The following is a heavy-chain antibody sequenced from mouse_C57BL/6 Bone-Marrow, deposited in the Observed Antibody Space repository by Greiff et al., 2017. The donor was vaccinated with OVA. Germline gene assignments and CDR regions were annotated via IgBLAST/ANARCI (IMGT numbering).Heavy chain of an antibody. D-gene: IGHD2-13*01. CDR2: INPSSGYT. V-gene: IGHV1-7*01. CDR1: GYTFTSYW. J-gene: IGHJ4*01. CDR3: AEVYYGDPYAMDY. Sequence: VQLQQSGAELVKPGASVKLSCKASGYTFTSYWMHWVKQRPGQGLEWIGYINPSSGYTKYNQKFKDKATLTADKSSTTAYMQLSSLTYEDSAIYDGAEVYYGDPYAMDYWGQGTSVTVSS.